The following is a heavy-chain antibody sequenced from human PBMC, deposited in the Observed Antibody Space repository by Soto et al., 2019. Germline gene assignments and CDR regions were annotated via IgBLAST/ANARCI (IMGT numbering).Heavy chain of an antibody. J-gene: IGHJ4*02. CDR1: GGSISSSSYY. V-gene: IGHV4-39*02. D-gene: IGHD2-2*01. Sequence: SETLSLTCTVSGGSISSSSYYWGWIRQPPGKGLEWIGSIYYSGSTYYNPSLKSRVTISVDTSKNQFSLKLSSVTAADTAVYNCAREVVPAARGGYYFDYWGQGTLVTVSS. CDR2: IYYSGST. CDR3: AREVVPAARGGYYFDY.